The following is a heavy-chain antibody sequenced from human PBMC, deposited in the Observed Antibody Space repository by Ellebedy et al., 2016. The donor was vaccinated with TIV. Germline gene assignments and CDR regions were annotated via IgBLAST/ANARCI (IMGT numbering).Heavy chain of an antibody. D-gene: IGHD6-25*01. CDR1: GFSLSTSGVA. CDR3: AHLAPTGYYYYDD. CDR2: IYWNDAK. V-gene: IGHV2-5*01. Sequence: SGPTLVKPTQTLTLTCTFPGFSLSTSGVAVGWLRQPPGKGLEWLTHIYWNDAKYYSSSLKTRLTITKDTSKNLVVLTMTNMDPVDTATYYCAHLAPTGYYYYDDWGQGALVTVSS. J-gene: IGHJ4*02.